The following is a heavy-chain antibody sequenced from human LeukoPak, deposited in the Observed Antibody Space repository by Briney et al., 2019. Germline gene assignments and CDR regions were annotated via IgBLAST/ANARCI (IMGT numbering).Heavy chain of an antibody. V-gene: IGHV3-30*02. CDR3: AKGTGDTAYYFDF. D-gene: IGHD7-27*01. Sequence: GGSLRLSCAASAFTFSRYGMHWVRQAPGEGLEWVAFIRYDGSLEHYADSVKGRFTISRDNSKNMLYLQMNSLRAEDTAVYYCAKGTGDTAYYFDFWGQGVLVAVSS. CDR1: AFTFSRYG. J-gene: IGHJ4*02. CDR2: IRYDGSLE.